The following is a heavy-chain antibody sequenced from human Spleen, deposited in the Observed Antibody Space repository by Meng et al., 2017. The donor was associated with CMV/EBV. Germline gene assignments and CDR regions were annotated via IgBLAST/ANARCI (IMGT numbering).Heavy chain of an antibody. CDR3: GSGFWSGYRLDQIDY. CDR1: GSSFSGFY. J-gene: IGHJ4*02. Sequence: SQTLSLTCVVNGSSFSGFYWNWIRQSPGRGLQWIGEFSHSGSTNYNPSLNSRVTISVDTSKNQFSLILSSVTAADTAVYYCGSGFWSGYRLDQIDYWGQGTLVTVSS. D-gene: IGHD3-3*01. CDR2: FSHSGST. V-gene: IGHV4-34*01.